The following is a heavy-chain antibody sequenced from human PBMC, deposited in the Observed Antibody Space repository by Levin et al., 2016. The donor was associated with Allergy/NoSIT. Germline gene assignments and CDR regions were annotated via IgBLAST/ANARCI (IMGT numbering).Heavy chain of an antibody. CDR1: GGSISSYY. J-gene: IGHJ6*03. CDR2: INHSGST. Sequence: GSLRLSCTVSGGSISSYYWSWIRQPPGKGLEWIGEINHSGSTNYNPSLKSRVTISVDTSKNQFSLKLSSVTAADTAVYYCARGGDPRAARVVKIGGYMDVWGKGTTVTVSS. D-gene: IGHD6-6*01. CDR3: ARGGDPRAARVVKIGGYMDV. V-gene: IGHV4-34*01.